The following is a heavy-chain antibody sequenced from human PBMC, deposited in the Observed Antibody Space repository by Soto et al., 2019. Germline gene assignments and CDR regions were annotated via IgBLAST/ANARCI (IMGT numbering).Heavy chain of an antibody. V-gene: IGHV3-23*01. Sequence: EVRLLESGGGLVKPGGSLRLSCATSGLTFSNYAMSWVRQAPGGGLERVSSMSGSSSTTYYADSVRGRFTISRDRSKNTRYLQMSRLRAEDTAVYYCAKNQGREPPTVIDFWGQGTLVSVSS. CDR3: AKNQGREPPTVIDF. D-gene: IGHD3-16*02. J-gene: IGHJ4*02. CDR2: MSGSSSTT. CDR1: GLTFSNYA.